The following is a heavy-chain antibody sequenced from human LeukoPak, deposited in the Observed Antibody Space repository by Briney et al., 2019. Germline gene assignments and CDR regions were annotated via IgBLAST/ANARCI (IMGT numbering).Heavy chain of an antibody. V-gene: IGHV3-23*01. CDR1: GFTFSSYA. J-gene: IGHJ5*02. CDR2: ISGSGGST. CDR3: AKGGYCSSTSCQYNWFGP. D-gene: IGHD2-2*03. Sequence: GGSLRLSCAASGFTFSSYAMSWVRQAPGKGLEWVSAISGSGGSTYYADSVKGRFTISRDNSKNTLYLQMNSLRAEDTAVYYCAKGGYCSSTSCQYNWFGPWGQGTLVTVSS.